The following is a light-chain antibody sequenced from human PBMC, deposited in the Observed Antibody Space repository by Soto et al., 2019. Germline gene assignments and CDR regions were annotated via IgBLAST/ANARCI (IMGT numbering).Light chain of an antibody. CDR1: QSVGSH. Sequence: IVLTQSPATLSLSPGERATLSCRASQSVGSHLAWYQQKPGQAPRPLIYGASTRATGIPARFSGSGSGTDFTLTISSLQSVDFAVYSCQQYNNWPWTFGQGTKVDIK. V-gene: IGKV3-15*01. J-gene: IGKJ1*01. CDR2: GAS. CDR3: QQYNNWPWT.